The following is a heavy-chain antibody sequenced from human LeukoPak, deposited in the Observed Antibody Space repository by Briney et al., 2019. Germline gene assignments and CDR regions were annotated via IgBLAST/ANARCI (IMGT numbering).Heavy chain of an antibody. CDR3: AKDMLAAAGKGEVFWFDP. V-gene: IGHV3-9*01. CDR1: GFTFDDYA. CDR2: ISWNSGSI. Sequence: GRSLRLSCAASGFTFDDYAMHWVRQAPGKGLEWVSGISWNSGSIGYADSVKGRFTISRDNAKNSLYLQMNSLRAEDTALYYCAKDMLAAAGKGEVFWFDPWGQGTLVTVSS. D-gene: IGHD6-13*01. J-gene: IGHJ5*02.